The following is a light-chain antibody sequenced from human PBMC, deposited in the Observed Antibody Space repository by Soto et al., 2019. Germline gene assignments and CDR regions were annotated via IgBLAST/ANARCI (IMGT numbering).Light chain of an antibody. V-gene: IGLV2-23*02. CDR2: EVS. Sequence: QSVLTQPASVSGSPGQSITISCTGTSSDVGSYNLVSWYQQHPGKAPKLMNYEVSKRPSGVSNRFSGSKSGNTASLTISGLQAEDEADYYCYSYAGSSTFVFGTGTKSPS. CDR1: SSDVGSYNL. CDR3: YSYAGSSTFV. J-gene: IGLJ1*01.